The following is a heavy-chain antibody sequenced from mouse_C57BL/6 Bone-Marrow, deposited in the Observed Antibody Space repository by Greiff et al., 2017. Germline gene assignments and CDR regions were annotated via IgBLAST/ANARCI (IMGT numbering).Heavy chain of an antibody. D-gene: IGHD2-4*01. J-gene: IGHJ4*01. Sequence: QVQLQQSGPELVKPGASVKISCKASGYAFSSSWMNWVKQRPGKGLEWIGRIYPGDGDTNYNGKFKGKATLTADKSSSTAYMQLSSLTSEDSAVYICASDYGGYYAMDYWGQGTSVTVSS. CDR2: IYPGDGDT. CDR1: GYAFSSSW. CDR3: ASDYGGYYAMDY. V-gene: IGHV1-82*01.